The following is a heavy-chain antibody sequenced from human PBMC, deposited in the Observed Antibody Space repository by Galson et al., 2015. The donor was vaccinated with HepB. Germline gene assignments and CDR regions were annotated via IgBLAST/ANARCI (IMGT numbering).Heavy chain of an antibody. D-gene: IGHD6-19*01. Sequence: SLRLSCAASGFIFSNFDMIWVRQAPGKGLEWVSAVSNDGDRTYYADSVKGRFTISRDNAKNTVYLQMHSLRAEDTAVYYCAKDLQRSSGWFSVEYWGQGALVTVSS. J-gene: IGHJ4*02. CDR3: AKDLQRSSGWFSVEY. CDR1: GFIFSNFD. V-gene: IGHV3-23*01. CDR2: VSNDGDRT.